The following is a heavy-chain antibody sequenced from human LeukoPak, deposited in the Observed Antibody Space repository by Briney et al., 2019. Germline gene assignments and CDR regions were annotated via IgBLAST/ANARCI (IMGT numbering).Heavy chain of an antibody. Sequence: GRSLRLSCAASGFTFDDYAMHWVRQAPGKGLEWVSGISWNSGSIGYADSVKGRFTISRDNAKNSLYLQMNSLRAEDTALYYCAKEYSSSWRAYGMDVWGQGTTVTVSS. D-gene: IGHD6-13*01. CDR2: ISWNSGSI. CDR1: GFTFDDYA. V-gene: IGHV3-9*01. CDR3: AKEYSSSWRAYGMDV. J-gene: IGHJ6*02.